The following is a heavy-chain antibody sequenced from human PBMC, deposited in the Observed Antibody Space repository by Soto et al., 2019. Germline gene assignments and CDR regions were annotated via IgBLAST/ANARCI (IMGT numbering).Heavy chain of an antibody. CDR1: GGSFSGYY. D-gene: IGHD3-16*02. CDR2: INHSGST. Sequence: SETLSLTCTVYGGSFSGYYWXXIRQXXGKGLEWIGEINHSGSTNYNPSLKSRVTISVDTSKNQFSLKLSSVTAADTAVYYCARRRFTFGGVIVRGYFDYWGQGTLVTVSS. J-gene: IGHJ4*02. V-gene: IGHV4-34*01. CDR3: ARRRFTFGGVIVRGYFDY.